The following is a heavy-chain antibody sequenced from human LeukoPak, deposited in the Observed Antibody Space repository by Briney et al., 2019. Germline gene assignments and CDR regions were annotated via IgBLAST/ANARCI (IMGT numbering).Heavy chain of an antibody. CDR1: GFTFDDYA. D-gene: IGHD5-18*01. J-gene: IGHJ4*02. CDR2: ISWNSGSI. Sequence: GRSLRLSCAASGFTFDDYAMHWVRQAPGKGLEWVSGISWNSGSIGYADSVKGRFTISRDNAKNSLYLQMNSLRAEDMALYCCAKGGIQLWFSFDYWGQGTLVTVSS. CDR3: AKGGIQLWFSFDY. V-gene: IGHV3-9*03.